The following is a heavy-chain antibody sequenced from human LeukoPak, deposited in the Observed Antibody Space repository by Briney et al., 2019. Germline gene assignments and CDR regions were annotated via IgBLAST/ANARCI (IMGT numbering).Heavy chain of an antibody. CDR2: TSNSGSTK. J-gene: IGHJ5*02. Sequence: GGSLRLSCTASGFTFSDYYMNWIRHPPGKGLECVSYTSNSGSTKSYADSVEGRFTISRDNAKNSLYLQMNSLRAEDTAVYYCARGFRVATIDWFDPWGQGTLVTVSS. V-gene: IGHV3-11*01. D-gene: IGHD5-12*01. CDR1: GFTFSDYY. CDR3: ARGFRVATIDWFDP.